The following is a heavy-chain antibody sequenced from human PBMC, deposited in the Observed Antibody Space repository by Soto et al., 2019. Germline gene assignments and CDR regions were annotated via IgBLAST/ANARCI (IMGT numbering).Heavy chain of an antibody. CDR2: IYYSGST. V-gene: IGHV4-31*03. D-gene: IGHD2-8*02. CDR3: ARASLVGCSSSNADWFDP. J-gene: IGHJ5*02. CDR1: GGSISSGGYC. Sequence: QVQLQESGPGLVKPSQTLSLTCTVSGGSISSGGYCWSWIRQHPGKGLEWIGYIYYSGSTYYNPSLKSRVTISIDTSKNQFSLNLNSVTAADTAVYYCARASLVGCSSSNADWFDPWGQGTQVTVSS.